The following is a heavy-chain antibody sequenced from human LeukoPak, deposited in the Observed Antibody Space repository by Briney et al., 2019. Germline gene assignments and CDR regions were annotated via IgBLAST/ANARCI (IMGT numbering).Heavy chain of an antibody. J-gene: IGHJ4*02. CDR1: SNSINSYY. V-gene: IGHV4-4*07. CDR2: IYTSGST. D-gene: IGHD1-1*01. Sequence: SETQSLPCTVSSNSINSYYWSCIPQPAGKGLECIRRIYTSGSTNFNPSLKSQVTMSGDTPKNQFSLKLSSVTAADTAVFYCARDEGNWPSYFDYWGQGTLVTVCS. CDR3: ARDEGNWPSYFDY.